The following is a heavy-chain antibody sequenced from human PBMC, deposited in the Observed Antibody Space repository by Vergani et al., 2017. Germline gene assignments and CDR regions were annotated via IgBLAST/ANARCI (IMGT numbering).Heavy chain of an antibody. CDR1: GGSISSGSYY. CDR2: IYTSGST. J-gene: IGHJ5*02. CDR3: AMVRGVITLGWFDP. D-gene: IGHD3-10*01. Sequence: QVQLQESGPGLVKPSQTLSLTCTDSGGSISSGSYYWSWIRQPAGKGLEWIGRIYTSGSTNYNPSLKSRVTMSVDTSKNQFSLKLSSVTAADTAVYYCAMVRGVITLGWFDPWGQGTLVTVSS. V-gene: IGHV4-61*02.